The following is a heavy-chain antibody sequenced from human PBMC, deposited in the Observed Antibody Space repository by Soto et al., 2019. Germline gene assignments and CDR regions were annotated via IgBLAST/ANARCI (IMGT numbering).Heavy chain of an antibody. CDR2: ISSSSSYI. CDR1: GFTFSSYS. D-gene: IGHD1-1*01. J-gene: IGHJ1*01. CDR3: ARERAYRCYNPEYFQH. Sequence: EVQLVESGGGLVKPGGSLRLSCAASGFTFSSYSMNWVRQAPGKGLEWVSSISSSSSYIYYADSVKGRFTISRDNAKNSLYLQMNRLRAEDTAVYYCARERAYRCYNPEYFQHWGQGTLVTVSS. V-gene: IGHV3-21*01.